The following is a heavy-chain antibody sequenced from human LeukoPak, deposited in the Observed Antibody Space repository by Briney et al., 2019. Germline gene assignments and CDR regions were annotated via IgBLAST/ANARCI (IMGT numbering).Heavy chain of an antibody. Sequence: GGSLKLSCVVSGIPFSDFYMNWIRQAPGKGLEWISYVSSSSSYTDYAESVKGRFSISRDNAKSALYLEMSDLRVEDTAVYYCAAGTAADYWGQGTLVIVSS. CDR3: AAGTAADY. CDR2: VSSSSSYT. CDR1: GIPFSDFY. J-gene: IGHJ4*02. V-gene: IGHV3-11*03. D-gene: IGHD6-13*01.